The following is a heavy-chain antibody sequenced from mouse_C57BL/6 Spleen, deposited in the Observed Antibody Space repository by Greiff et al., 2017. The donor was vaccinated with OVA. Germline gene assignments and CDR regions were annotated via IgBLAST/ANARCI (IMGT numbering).Heavy chain of an antibody. CDR1: GYTFTDYY. CDR2: IYPGSGNP. Sequence: VQRVESGAELVRPGASVKLSCKASGYTFTDYYINWVKQRPGQGLEWIARIYPGSGNPYYHEKFKGKATLTAEKSSSTAYMQLSSLTSEDSAVYFGARTVGYAMDYWGQGTSVTVSS. D-gene: IGHD1-3*01. CDR3: ARTVGYAMDY. V-gene: IGHV1-76*01. J-gene: IGHJ4*01.